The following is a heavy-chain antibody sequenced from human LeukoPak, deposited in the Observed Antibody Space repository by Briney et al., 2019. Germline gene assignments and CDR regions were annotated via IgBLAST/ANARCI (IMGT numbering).Heavy chain of an antibody. CDR2: INPNSGAT. CDR1: GYTFTGLY. Sequence: ASVKASCKAFGYTFTGLYMHWVRQAPGQGLEWMGWINPNSGATKYAQKFQGWVTMTRDTSISTAYMELSRLTSDDTAVYYCAREITSSWFDYWGQGTLVTVPS. CDR3: AREITSSWFDY. J-gene: IGHJ4*02. V-gene: IGHV1-2*04. D-gene: IGHD6-13*01.